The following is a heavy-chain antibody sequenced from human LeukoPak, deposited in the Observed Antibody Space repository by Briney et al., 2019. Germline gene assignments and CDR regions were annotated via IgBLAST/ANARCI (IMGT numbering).Heavy chain of an antibody. V-gene: IGHV3-48*01. CDR3: ASTYQFDY. D-gene: IGHD2-2*01. J-gene: IGHJ4*02. CDR1: GFTFSSYS. CDR2: ISSSSSTI. Sequence: GGSLRLSCAASGFTFSSYSMNWVRQAPGKGLEWVSYISSSSSTIYYADSVKGRFTISRDNAKNSLYLQMNSLRAEDTAVYYCASTYQFDYWGQGTLATVSS.